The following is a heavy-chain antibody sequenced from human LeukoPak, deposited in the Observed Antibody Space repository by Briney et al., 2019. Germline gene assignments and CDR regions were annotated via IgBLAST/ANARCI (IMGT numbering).Heavy chain of an antibody. J-gene: IGHJ4*02. CDR3: ARRLTGVDY. V-gene: IGHV1-2*02. Sequence: VASVKVSCKASGYTFTAYYMNWVRQAPGQGLEWMGWINPNSGGTNYAQNFQGRVTMTRDTSISTVYMELNSLRSDDTAVYYCARRLTGVDYWGQGTQVTVSS. CDR1: GYTFTAYY. D-gene: IGHD7-27*01. CDR2: INPNSGGT.